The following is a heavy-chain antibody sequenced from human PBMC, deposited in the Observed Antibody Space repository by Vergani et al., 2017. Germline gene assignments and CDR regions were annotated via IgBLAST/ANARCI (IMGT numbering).Heavy chain of an antibody. Sequence: EVQLVESGGGLVQPGGSLKLSCAASGFTFSGSAMHWVRQASGKGVEWVGRIRSKANSYATAYAASVKGRFTISRDDSKNTAYLQMNSLKTEDTAVYYCTRSNWNDGWYFDLWGRGTLVTVSS. J-gene: IGHJ2*01. CDR2: IRSKANSYAT. V-gene: IGHV3-73*02. CDR3: TRSNWNDGWYFDL. CDR1: GFTFSGSA. D-gene: IGHD1-20*01.